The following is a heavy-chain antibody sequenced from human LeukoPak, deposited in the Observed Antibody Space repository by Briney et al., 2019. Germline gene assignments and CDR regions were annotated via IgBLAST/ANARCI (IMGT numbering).Heavy chain of an antibody. J-gene: IGHJ4*02. V-gene: IGHV3-53*01. CDR1: GFTISSNY. CDR2: IYSDGST. Sequence: PGRSLRLSCAASGFTISSNYMTWVRQAPGRGLQWVSVIYSDGSTFYADSVKGRFTISRDSSKNTLYLQMNSLRAEDTAVYYCARDHRIGGSWGQGTLVTVSS. D-gene: IGHD3-16*01. CDR3: ARDHRIGGS.